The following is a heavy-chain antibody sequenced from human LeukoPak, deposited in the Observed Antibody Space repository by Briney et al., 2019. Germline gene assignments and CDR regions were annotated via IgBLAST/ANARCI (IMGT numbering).Heavy chain of an antibody. D-gene: IGHD6-19*01. CDR2: IYYSGST. J-gene: IGHJ4*02. V-gene: IGHV4-59*01. Sequence: SETLSLTCTVSGGSISSYYWSWIRQPPGKGQEWIGYIYYSGSTNYNPSLKSRVTISVDTSKNQFSLKLSSVTAADTAVYYCASSYSSGWFDYWGQGTLVTVSS. CDR3: ASSYSSGWFDY. CDR1: GGSISSYY.